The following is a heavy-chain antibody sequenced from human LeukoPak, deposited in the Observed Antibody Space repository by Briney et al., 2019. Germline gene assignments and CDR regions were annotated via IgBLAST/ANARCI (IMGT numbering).Heavy chain of an antibody. V-gene: IGHV3-15*01. CDR2: IQSKTDGGTT. J-gene: IGHJ4*02. CDR1: RFTFSNAW. D-gene: IGHD3-22*01. Sequence: GGSLRLSCAASRFTFSNAWMSWVRQAPGKGLEWVGRIQSKTDGGTTDYAAPVKGRFTISRDDSKNTLYLQMNSLKTEDTAVYYCTTDTHRLGYYDSSGYYYKGPAGYWGQGTLVTVSS. CDR3: TTDTHRLGYYDSSGYYYKGPAGY.